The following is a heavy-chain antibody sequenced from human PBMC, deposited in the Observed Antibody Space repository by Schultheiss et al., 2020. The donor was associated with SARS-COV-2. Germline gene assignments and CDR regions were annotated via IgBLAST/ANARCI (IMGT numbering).Heavy chain of an antibody. CDR2: IYCDDDK. V-gene: IGHV2-5*02. CDR1: GFSLSTSGVG. CDR3: ADRRGLYDSSVYRDYYDY. Sequence: SGPTLVKPTQTLTLTCTFSGFSLSTSGVGVVWIRQPPGKALEWLALIYCDDDKRYSPSLKSRLTITMDTFKNQLVLTMTNMDPVDTATYYCADRRGLYDSSVYRDYYDYRGQGTLVTVSS. J-gene: IGHJ4*02. D-gene: IGHD3-22*01.